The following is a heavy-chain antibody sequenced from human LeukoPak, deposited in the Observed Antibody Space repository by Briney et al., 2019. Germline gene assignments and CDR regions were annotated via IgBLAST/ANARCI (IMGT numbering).Heavy chain of an antibody. J-gene: IGHJ4*02. CDR1: GFTFSNFL. Sequence: GGSLRLSCAASGFTFSNFLMTWVRQAPGKGPEWVSAISGSGGDTYYADSVKGRFTISRDNSKNTLYLQMNSLRAEATAVYYCGKKGATTGDFDYWGQGTLVTVSS. D-gene: IGHD1-26*01. V-gene: IGHV3-23*01. CDR3: GKKGATTGDFDY. CDR2: ISGSGGDT.